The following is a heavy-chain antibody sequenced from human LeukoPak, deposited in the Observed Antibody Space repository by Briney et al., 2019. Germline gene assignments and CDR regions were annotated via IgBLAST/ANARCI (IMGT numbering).Heavy chain of an antibody. CDR1: GGSISNYY. V-gene: IGHV4-59*08. J-gene: IGHJ3*01. CDR2: IYYSGST. D-gene: IGHD4-17*01. CDR3: ARSYGDYITGAYAFDV. Sequence: SETLSLTCTVSGGSISNYYWSWIRQPPEKGLEWIGYIYYSGSTNNNPSLKSRLTISVDTSKNQFSLKLSSVTAADTAVYYCARSYGDYITGAYAFDVWGQGTMVTVSS.